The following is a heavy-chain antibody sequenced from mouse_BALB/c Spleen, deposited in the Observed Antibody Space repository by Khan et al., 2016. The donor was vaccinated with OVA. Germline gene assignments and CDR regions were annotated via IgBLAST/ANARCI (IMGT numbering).Heavy chain of an antibody. D-gene: IGHD1-2*01. J-gene: IGHJ2*01. CDR2: ISYSGST. V-gene: IGHV3-1*02. CDR3: ARTARIKY. CDR1: GYSITSGYG. Sequence: EVELVESGPGLVKPSQSLSLTCTVTGYSITSGYGWYWIRQSPGNKLEWMGYISYSGSTNYNPSLKSRITITRDTSKNQFFLQLNSVTTEDTATYYCARTARIKYWGQGTTLTVSS.